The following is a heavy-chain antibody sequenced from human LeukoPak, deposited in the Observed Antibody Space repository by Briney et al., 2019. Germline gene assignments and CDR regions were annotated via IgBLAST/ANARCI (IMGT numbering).Heavy chain of an antibody. Sequence: TGGSLRLSCAASGFTFSSYGMHWVRQAPGKGPEWVAFIRYDGSNKYYADSVKGRFTISRDNSKNTLYLQMNSLRAEDTAVYYCAKDRNSSSWYGYYYYMDVWGKGTTVTVSS. CDR1: GFTFSSYG. CDR2: IRYDGSNK. J-gene: IGHJ6*03. V-gene: IGHV3-30*02. CDR3: AKDRNSSSWYGYYYYMDV. D-gene: IGHD6-13*01.